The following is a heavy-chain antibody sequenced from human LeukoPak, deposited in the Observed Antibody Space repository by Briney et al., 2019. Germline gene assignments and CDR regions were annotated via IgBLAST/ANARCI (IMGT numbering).Heavy chain of an antibody. CDR2: INDDGSTT. J-gene: IGHJ4*02. CDR1: GFTFSRSW. CDR3: ARALGSSSDY. Sequence: SGGSLRLSCAASGFTFSRSWMHWVRQAPGKGLVWVSRINDDGSTTNYADSVKDRFTISRDNAKNTLYLQMNSLRAKDTAVYYCARALGSSSDYWGQGTLVTVAS. D-gene: IGHD1-26*01. V-gene: IGHV3-74*01.